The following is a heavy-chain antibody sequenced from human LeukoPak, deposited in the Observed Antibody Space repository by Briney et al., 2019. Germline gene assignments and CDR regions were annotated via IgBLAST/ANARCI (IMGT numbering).Heavy chain of an antibody. Sequence: GGSLRLSCAASGFTFSSYSMNWVRQAPGKGLEWVSSISSSSSYIYYGDSVKGRFTISRDNAKNSLYLQMNSLRAEDTAVYYCARALRTSIAAAGTWGQGTLVTVSS. D-gene: IGHD6-13*01. CDR2: ISSSSSYI. J-gene: IGHJ4*02. V-gene: IGHV3-21*01. CDR1: GFTFSSYS. CDR3: ARALRTSIAAAGT.